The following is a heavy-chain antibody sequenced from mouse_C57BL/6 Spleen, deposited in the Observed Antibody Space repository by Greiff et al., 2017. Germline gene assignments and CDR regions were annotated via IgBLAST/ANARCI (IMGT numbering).Heavy chain of an antibody. CDR1: GYAFSSSW. Sequence: QVQLQQSGPELVKPGASVKISCKASGYAFSSSWMNWVKQRPGKGLEWIGRIYPGDGDTNYNGKFKGKATLTADKSSSTAYMQLSSLTSEDSAVYFCAREAGGSSWFAYWGQGTLVTVSA. J-gene: IGHJ3*01. D-gene: IGHD1-1*01. CDR3: AREAGGSSWFAY. V-gene: IGHV1-82*01. CDR2: IYPGDGDT.